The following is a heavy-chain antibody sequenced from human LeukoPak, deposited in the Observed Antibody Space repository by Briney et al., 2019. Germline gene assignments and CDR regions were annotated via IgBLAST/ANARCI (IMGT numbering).Heavy chain of an antibody. D-gene: IGHD3-22*01. CDR1: GFTFSSYA. Sequence: PGGSLRLSCAASGFTFSSYAMSWVRQAPGKGLEWVSAISGSGGSTYYADSVKGRFTISRDNSKNTLYLQMNSLRAEDTAVYYCARGLYYYDTSGYLYYWGQGTLVTVSS. V-gene: IGHV3-23*01. CDR3: ARGLYYYDTSGYLYY. J-gene: IGHJ4*02. CDR2: ISGSGGST.